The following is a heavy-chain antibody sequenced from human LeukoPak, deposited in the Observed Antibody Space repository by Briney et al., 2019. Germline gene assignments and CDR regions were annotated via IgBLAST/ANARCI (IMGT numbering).Heavy chain of an antibody. CDR2: INWNSAKI. V-gene: IGHV3-9*03. J-gene: IGHJ6*03. CDR3: AKDKGDFWSGYPMDV. Sequence: QPGRSLRLSCAASGFTFDDYAMHWVRQAPGKGLEWVSGINWNSAKIGYADSVKGRFKISRDNAKNSPYLQMNSLRAEDMALYYCAKDKGDFWSGYPMDVWGKGTTVTVSS. D-gene: IGHD3-3*01. CDR1: GFTFDDYA.